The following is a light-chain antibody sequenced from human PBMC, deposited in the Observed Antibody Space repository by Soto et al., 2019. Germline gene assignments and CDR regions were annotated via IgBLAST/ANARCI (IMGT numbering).Light chain of an antibody. CDR1: QSVSYW. J-gene: IGKJ1*01. Sequence: EIQMTQSPSTLSASVGDRVTITCRASQSVSYWLAWYQQKPGKAPKLLVHDASTLLSGVPSRFSGSVSGTEFILTIGSLQPDDFATYYCQQYNIYPRTSGQVT. V-gene: IGKV1-5*01. CDR3: QQYNIYPRT. CDR2: DAS.